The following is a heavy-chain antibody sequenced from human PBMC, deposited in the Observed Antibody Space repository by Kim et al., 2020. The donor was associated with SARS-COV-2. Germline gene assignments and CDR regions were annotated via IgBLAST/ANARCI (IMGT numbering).Heavy chain of an antibody. CDR2: IYPGDSDT. CDR1: GYSFTSYW. CDR3: ARRAVWGSYRYFVAVSDGFDY. V-gene: IGHV5-51*01. J-gene: IGHJ4*02. Sequence: GESLKISCKGSGYSFTSYWIGWVRQMPGKGLEWMGIIYPGDSDTRYSPSFQGQVTISADKSISTAYLQWSSLKASDTAMYYCARRAVWGSYRYFVAVSDGFDYWGQGTLVTVSS. D-gene: IGHD3-16*02.